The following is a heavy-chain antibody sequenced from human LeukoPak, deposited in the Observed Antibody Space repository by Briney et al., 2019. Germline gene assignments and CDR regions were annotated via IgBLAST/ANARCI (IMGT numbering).Heavy chain of an antibody. D-gene: IGHD3-22*01. CDR1: GFTFSSYA. CDR3: AKVARTYYDSSGYYLVS. V-gene: IGHV3-23*01. Sequence: GGSLRLSCAASGFTFSSYAMSWVRQAPGKGLEWVSAISGSGGSTYYADSVKGRFTIPRDNSKNTLYLQMNSLRAEDTAVYYCAKVARTYYDSSGYYLVSWGQGTLVTVSS. J-gene: IGHJ5*02. CDR2: ISGSGGST.